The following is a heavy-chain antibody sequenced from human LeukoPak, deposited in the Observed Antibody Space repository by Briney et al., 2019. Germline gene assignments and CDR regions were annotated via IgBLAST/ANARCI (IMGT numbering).Heavy chain of an antibody. CDR1: GGSISSYY. Sequence: SETLSLTCTVSGGSISSYYWSWIRQPPGKGLEWIGYIYYSGSTNYNPSLKSRVTISVDTSKNQFSLKLNSVTAADTAVYYCAKEGAAPGPDFDYWGQGTLVIVSS. J-gene: IGHJ4*02. CDR3: AKEGAAPGPDFDY. D-gene: IGHD6-13*01. CDR2: IYYSGST. V-gene: IGHV4-59*12.